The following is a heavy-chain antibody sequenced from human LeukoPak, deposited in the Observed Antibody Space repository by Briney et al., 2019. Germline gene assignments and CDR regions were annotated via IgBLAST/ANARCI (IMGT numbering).Heavy chain of an antibody. D-gene: IGHD6-13*01. J-gene: IGHJ6*03. Sequence: GGSLRLSCAASGFTFSSYAMSWVRQAPGKGLEWVSAISGSGGSTYYADSVKGRFTISRDNSKNTLYLQMNSLRAEDTALYYCAKEKGFSSPYYCYMDVWGKGTTVTVSS. CDR2: ISGSGGST. CDR1: GFTFSSYA. V-gene: IGHV3-23*01. CDR3: AKEKGFSSPYYCYMDV.